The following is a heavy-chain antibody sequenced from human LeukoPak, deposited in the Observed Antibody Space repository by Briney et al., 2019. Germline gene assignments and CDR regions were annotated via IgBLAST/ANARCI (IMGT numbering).Heavy chain of an antibody. Sequence: GGSLRLSCAASGFTFSDYAMSWVRQAPGKGLEWVSGIGSSGVNTDYATSVKGRFTISRDNTKSTLHLLMNSLRVEDTATYYCAKGRNSGSYFGIDPWGQGTPVSVSP. D-gene: IGHD3-10*01. V-gene: IGHV3-23*01. CDR1: GFTFSDYA. CDR3: AKGRNSGSYFGIDP. J-gene: IGHJ5*02. CDR2: IGSSGVNT.